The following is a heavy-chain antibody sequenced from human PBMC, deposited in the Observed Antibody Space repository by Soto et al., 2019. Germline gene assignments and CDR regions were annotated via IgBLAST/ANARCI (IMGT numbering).Heavy chain of an antibody. D-gene: IGHD3-9*01. Sequence: SETLSLTCTISGGSISVYYWSWIRQSPRQGLEWIGYVYDNGRPYYSPSLKSRVTISADTPKNQISLKLPSAPAADTAVYYCARGVGSSPPRYWGRGTLVTVS. V-gene: IGHV4-59*01. J-gene: IGHJ4*02. CDR1: GGSISVYY. CDR3: ARGVGSSPPRY. CDR2: VYDNGRP.